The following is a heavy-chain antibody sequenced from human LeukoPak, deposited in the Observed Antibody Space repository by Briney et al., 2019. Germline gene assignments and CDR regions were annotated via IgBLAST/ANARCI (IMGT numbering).Heavy chain of an antibody. CDR1: GGSFSGYY. Sequence: SETLSLTCAVYGGSFSGYYWSWIRQPPGKGLEWIGEINHSGSTNYNPSLKSRVTISVDTSKNQFSLKLSSVTAADTAVYYCARGSEMYGMDVWGQGTTATVSS. CDR2: INHSGST. CDR3: ARGSEMYGMDV. V-gene: IGHV4-34*01. J-gene: IGHJ6*02. D-gene: IGHD5-24*01.